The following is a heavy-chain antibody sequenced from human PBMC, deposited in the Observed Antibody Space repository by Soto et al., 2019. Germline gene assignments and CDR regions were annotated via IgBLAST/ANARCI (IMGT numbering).Heavy chain of an antibody. Sequence: ASVKVSCKTSGYTFTAFAVHWVRQASGQRLEWMGWINVGNGDTKSSQNLQGRVTITRDTSASTVYMELSSLRSEDTAVYYCVRVGGSGWTLDFWGQGTLVTVPQ. CDR3: VRVGGSGWTLDF. J-gene: IGHJ4*02. CDR2: INVGNGDT. D-gene: IGHD6-25*01. CDR1: GYTFTAFA. V-gene: IGHV1-3*01.